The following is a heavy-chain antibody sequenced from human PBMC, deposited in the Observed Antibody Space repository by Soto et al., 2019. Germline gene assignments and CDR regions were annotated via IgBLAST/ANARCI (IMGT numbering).Heavy chain of an antibody. V-gene: IGHV3-23*01. CDR1: GFTFSNYA. J-gene: IGHJ4*02. Sequence: EVQLLESGGGLVQPGGSLRLSCAASGFTFSNYAMNWVRQAPGKGLEWISAISNSFSDGNTHYADSVKGRFTISRDNDKNTVFLEMNSLRAEDTAVYYCAKVFSPEGGNYFDYWGQGTLVTVSS. CDR3: AKVFSPEGGNYFDY. CDR2: ISNSFSDGNT.